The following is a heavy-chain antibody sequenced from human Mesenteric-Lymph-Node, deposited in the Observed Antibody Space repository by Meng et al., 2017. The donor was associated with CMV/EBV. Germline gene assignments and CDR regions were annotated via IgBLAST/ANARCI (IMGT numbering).Heavy chain of an antibody. CDR3: ARGYMKYCSSTSCRGAWFDP. J-gene: IGHJ5*02. Sequence: ASVKVSCKASGYTFTGYYMHWVRQAPGQGLEWMGWSNPNSGGTNYAQKFQGRVTMTRDTSISTAYMELSRLRSDDTAVYYCARGYMKYCSSTSCRGAWFDPWGQGTLVTVSS. CDR2: SNPNSGGT. D-gene: IGHD2-2*01. V-gene: IGHV1-2*02. CDR1: GYTFTGYY.